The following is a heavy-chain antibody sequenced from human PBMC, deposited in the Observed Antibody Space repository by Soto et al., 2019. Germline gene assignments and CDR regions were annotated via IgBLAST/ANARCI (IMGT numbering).Heavy chain of an antibody. J-gene: IGHJ5*02. CDR1: GGSISSYY. Sequence: QVQLQESGPGLVKPSETLSLTCTVSGGSISSYYWSWIRQPPGKGLEWIGYIYYSGSTNYNPSLKSRVTISVDTSKNQFSLKLSSVTAADTAVYYCARHLVAAAGHGRNWFDPWGQGTLVTVSS. CDR3: ARHLVAAAGHGRNWFDP. CDR2: IYYSGST. V-gene: IGHV4-59*08. D-gene: IGHD6-13*01.